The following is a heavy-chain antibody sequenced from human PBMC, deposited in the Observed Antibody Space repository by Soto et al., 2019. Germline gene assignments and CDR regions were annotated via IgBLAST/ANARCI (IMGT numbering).Heavy chain of an antibody. CDR2: IYYSVST. CDR1: GGSIRSGEYY. CDR3: ARVASQYYYGSGSTYYYYYMDV. Sequence: SETLSLTCTVSGGSIRSGEYYWSWIRQPPGKGLGWIGYIYYSVSTNYNPSLKSRVTISVDTSKNQFSLKLSSVTAADTAVYYCARVASQYYYGSGSTYYYYYMDVWGKGTTVTVSS. D-gene: IGHD3-10*01. J-gene: IGHJ6*03. V-gene: IGHV4-61*08.